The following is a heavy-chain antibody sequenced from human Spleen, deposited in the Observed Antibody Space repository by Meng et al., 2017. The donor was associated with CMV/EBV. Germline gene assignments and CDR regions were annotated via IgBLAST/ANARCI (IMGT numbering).Heavy chain of an antibody. CDR1: GYICPDFW. CDR2: IYPGDSEI. J-gene: IGHJ4*02. Sequence: SGYICPDFWIARVRQMPGKGLECVGIIYPGDSEIRYDPSFQGQVTISADKSITTAYLQWSSLKTSDTAIYFCARLARGYNSPYYFDSWGQGSLVTVSS. D-gene: IGHD5-24*01. CDR3: ARLARGYNSPYYFDS. V-gene: IGHV5-51*01.